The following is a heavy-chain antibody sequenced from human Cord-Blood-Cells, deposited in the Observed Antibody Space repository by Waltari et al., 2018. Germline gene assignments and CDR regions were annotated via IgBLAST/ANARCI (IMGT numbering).Heavy chain of an antibody. CDR1: GGSLSGYY. CDR2: IDQSGRT. D-gene: IGHD2-2*02. J-gene: IGHJ5*02. Sequence: QVQLQQWGAGLLKPSETLSLTCAVYGGSLSGYYWRWIRPTPGKGLEWIGAIDQSGRTNYNPSLKSRVTISVDTSKNQFSLKLSSVTAADTAVYYCARVLVVPAAIRGWFDPWGQGTLVTVSS. V-gene: IGHV4-34*01. CDR3: ARVLVVPAAIRGWFDP.